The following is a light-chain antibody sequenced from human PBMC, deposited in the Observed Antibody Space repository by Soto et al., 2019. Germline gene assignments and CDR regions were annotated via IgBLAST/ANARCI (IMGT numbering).Light chain of an antibody. CDR2: EVT. J-gene: IGLJ3*02. CDR3: SSYTTSSTLV. V-gene: IGLV2-14*01. CDR1: SSDVGGYNY. Sequence: QSALTQPVSVSGSPGQSITISCTGTSSDVGGYNYVSWYQQYPGKAPKVLIYEVTNRPSGVSNRFSGSKSGNTASLTISGLHAEDEADYYCSSYTTSSTLVFGGGTKVTVL.